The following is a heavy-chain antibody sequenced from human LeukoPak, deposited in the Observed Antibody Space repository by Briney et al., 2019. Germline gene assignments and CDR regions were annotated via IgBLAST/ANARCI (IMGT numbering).Heavy chain of an antibody. CDR1: GFTFSDDY. CDR2: ISDTGSIL. CDR3: ARVGLTTVPHTYNDAFDI. Sequence: PGGSLRLSCAASGFTFSDDYMSWIRQAPGKGLELVSYISDTGSILYYADSVKGRFTISRDNSKNTLYLQMNSLRAEDTAVYYCARVGLTTVPHTYNDAFDIWGQGTMVTVSS. J-gene: IGHJ3*02. D-gene: IGHD4-17*01. V-gene: IGHV3-11*01.